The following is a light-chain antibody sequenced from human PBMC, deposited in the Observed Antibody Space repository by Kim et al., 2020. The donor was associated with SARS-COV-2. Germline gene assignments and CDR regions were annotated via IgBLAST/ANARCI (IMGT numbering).Light chain of an antibody. CDR3: YSTDSSGVT. CDR2: EYN. V-gene: IGLV3-10*01. J-gene: IGLJ2*01. CDR1: ELTQKY. Sequence: SYELTQPPSVSVSPGQPARITCSGDELTQKYAYWYQQKSGQAPVLVIYEYNKRPSGIPERFSGSSSGTMATLTISGAQVEDEADYYCYSTDSSGVTFGGGTQLTVL.